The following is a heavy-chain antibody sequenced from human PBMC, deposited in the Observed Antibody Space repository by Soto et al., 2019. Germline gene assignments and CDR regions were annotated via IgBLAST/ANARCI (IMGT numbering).Heavy chain of an antibody. CDR3: ARAPSHMVGVTAILAY. CDR2: ISYDGSNK. CDR1: GFTFSSYA. J-gene: IGHJ4*02. Sequence: QVQLVESGGGVVQPGRSLRLSCAASGFTFSSYAMHWVRQAPGKGLEWVAVISYDGSNKYYADSVKGRFTISRDNSKNTLYLQMNSLRAEDTAVYYCARAPSHMVGVTAILAYWVQGTLVTVSS. V-gene: IGHV3-30-3*01. D-gene: IGHD2-21*02.